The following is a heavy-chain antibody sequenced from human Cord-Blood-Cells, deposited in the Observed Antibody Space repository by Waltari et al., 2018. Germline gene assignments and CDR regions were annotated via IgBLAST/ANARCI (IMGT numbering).Heavy chain of an antibody. Sequence: QVQLVESGGGVVQPGRSLRLSCAASGFTFSSYAMHWVRQAPGKGLEWVAVISYDGSNKYYADSVKGRFTISRDNSKNTLYLQMNSLRAEDTAVYYCARDLYLTTVTTSACDYWGQGTLVTVSS. D-gene: IGHD4-17*01. CDR2: ISYDGSNK. V-gene: IGHV3-30-3*01. CDR1: GFTFSSYA. CDR3: ARDLYLTTVTTSACDY. J-gene: IGHJ4*02.